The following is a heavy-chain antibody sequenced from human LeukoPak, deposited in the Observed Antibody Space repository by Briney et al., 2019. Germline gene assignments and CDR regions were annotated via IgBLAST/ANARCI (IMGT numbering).Heavy chain of an antibody. CDR2: ISSSAGTR. Sequence: QPGGSLRLSCAASGFTFSSYAMSWVRQAPGKGLEWVSYISSSAGTRYYADSVKGRFTISRDNAKNSLYLQMNSLTAEDTAVYYCARGDGYTTTWYLDYWGQGTLVTVSS. CDR1: GFTFSSYA. D-gene: IGHD6-13*01. CDR3: ARGDGYTTTWYLDY. J-gene: IGHJ4*02. V-gene: IGHV3-48*03.